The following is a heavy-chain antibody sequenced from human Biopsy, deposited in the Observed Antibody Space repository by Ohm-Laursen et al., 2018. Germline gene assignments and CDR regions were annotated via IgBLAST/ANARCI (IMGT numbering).Heavy chain of an antibody. J-gene: IGHJ4*02. CDR3: ARMPHFDY. D-gene: IGHD2-2*01. CDR2: ITYRGST. V-gene: IGHV4-59*01. Sequence: GTLSLTCNVSDGSIDNYHWTWIRQAPGKTLEWIGSITYRGSTYYNPSLKSRVTVSIHTSRNQFSLKLTSVTAADTAVYYCARMPHFDYWGQGILVTVSS. CDR1: DGSIDNYH.